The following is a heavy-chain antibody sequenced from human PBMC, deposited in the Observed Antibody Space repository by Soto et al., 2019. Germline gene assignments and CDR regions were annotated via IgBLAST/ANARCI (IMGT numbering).Heavy chain of an antibody. Sequence: SETQSLTCTVSGGSISSSSYYWGWIRQPPGKGREWIGSIYYSGSTYYNPSLKSRVTISVDTSKNQFSLKLSSVTAADTAVYYCARNGYGSGSIYKLQYYYYGMDVWGQGTTVTVSS. D-gene: IGHD3-10*01. CDR1: GGSISSSSYY. J-gene: IGHJ6*02. CDR3: ARNGYGSGSIYKLQYYYYGMDV. V-gene: IGHV4-39*01. CDR2: IYYSGST.